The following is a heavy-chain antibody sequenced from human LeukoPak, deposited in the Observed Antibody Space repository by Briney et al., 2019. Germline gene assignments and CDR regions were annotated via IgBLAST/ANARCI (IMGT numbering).Heavy chain of an antibody. V-gene: IGHV4-59*01. J-gene: IGHJ4*02. CDR3: AREPSHCSGGSCYSGSFDY. CDR2: IYYSGST. CDR1: GGSISSYY. D-gene: IGHD2-15*01. Sequence: PSETLSLTCTVSGGSISSYYWSWIRQPPGKGLEWFGYIYYSGSTNYNPSLKSRVTISVDTSKNQFSLKLSSVTAADTAVYYCAREPSHCSGGSCYSGSFDYWGQGTLVTVSS.